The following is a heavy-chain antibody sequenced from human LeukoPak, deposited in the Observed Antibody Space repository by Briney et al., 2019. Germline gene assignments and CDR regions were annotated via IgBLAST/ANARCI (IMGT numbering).Heavy chain of an antibody. D-gene: IGHD7-27*01. V-gene: IGHV1-2*02. CDR1: GYTFTDHY. J-gene: IGHJ4*02. CDR2: INSNSGDT. CDR3: ARALTGELYYFDY. Sequence: ASVKVSCKASGYTFTDHYMHWVRQAPGQGLEWMGWINSNSGDTHYAQKFQGRVTMTRDTSISTAHMELSRLRSDDTAVYYCARALTGELYYFDYWGQGTLVTVSS.